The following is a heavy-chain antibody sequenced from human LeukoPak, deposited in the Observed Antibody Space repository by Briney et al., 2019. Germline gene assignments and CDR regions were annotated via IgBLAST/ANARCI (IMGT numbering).Heavy chain of an antibody. J-gene: IGHJ3*02. Sequence: SETLSLTCTVSGGSISYYYWSWIRQPPGKGLEWIGYVYYSGSTNYNPSLKSRVTISVDTSKNQSSLKLSSVTAADTAVYYCASYCSSTSCHDDAFDIWGQGTMVTVSS. CDR2: VYYSGST. V-gene: IGHV4-59*08. CDR3: ASYCSSTSCHDDAFDI. D-gene: IGHD2-2*01. CDR1: GGSISYYY.